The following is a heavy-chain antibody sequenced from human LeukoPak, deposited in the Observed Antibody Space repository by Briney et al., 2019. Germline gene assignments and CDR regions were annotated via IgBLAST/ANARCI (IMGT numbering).Heavy chain of an antibody. CDR2: ISSSSSTI. V-gene: IGHV3-48*01. CDR3: AIYCSSTSCHDGY. CDR1: GFTFSSYS. Sequence: GGSLRLSCAASGFTFSSYSMNWVRQAPGKGLEWVSYISSSSSTIYYADSVKGRFTISRDNAKNSLYLQMISLRAEDTAVYYCAIYCSSTSCHDGYWGQGTLVTVSS. J-gene: IGHJ4*02. D-gene: IGHD2-2*01.